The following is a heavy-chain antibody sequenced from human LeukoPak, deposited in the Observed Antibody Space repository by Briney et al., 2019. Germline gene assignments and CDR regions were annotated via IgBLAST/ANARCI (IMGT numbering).Heavy chain of an antibody. V-gene: IGHV1-69*13. J-gene: IGHJ4*02. D-gene: IGHD5-12*01. CDR2: IIPIFCTA. CDR1: GGTFSSYA. CDR3: AREVYSGYDKFDY. Sequence: ASVKVSCKASGGTFSSYAISGVRQAPGQGLEWMGGIIPIFCTANYAQKFQGRVTITADESTSTADMELSSLRSEDTAVYYCAREVYSGYDKFDYWGQGTLVTVSS.